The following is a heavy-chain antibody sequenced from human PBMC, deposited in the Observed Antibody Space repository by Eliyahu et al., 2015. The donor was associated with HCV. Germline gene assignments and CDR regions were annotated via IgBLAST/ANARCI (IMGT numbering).Heavy chain of an antibody. V-gene: IGHV4-59*08. J-gene: IGHJ4*02. CDR3: ARLRGYCSGGNCPPYYFDY. CDR1: GGSISSHY. D-gene: IGHD2-15*01. Sequence: QVQLQESGPGLVKPSETLSLTCTVSGGSISSHYWXWIRQPPGKGLEWIDYIYYSGNTSYNPSLKSRVTISVDTSKNQFSLKLSSVTAADTAVYYCARLRGYCSGGNCPPYYFDYWGQGTLVTVSS. CDR2: IYYSGNT.